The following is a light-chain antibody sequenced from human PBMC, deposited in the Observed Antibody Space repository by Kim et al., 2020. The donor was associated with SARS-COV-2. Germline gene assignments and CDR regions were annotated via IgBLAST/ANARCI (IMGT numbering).Light chain of an antibody. Sequence: SYELTQPPSVSVSPGQTASITCSGDKLGDKYACWYQQKPGQSPVLVIYQDSKRPSGIPERFSGSNSENTATLTISGTQAMDEADYYCQAWVSSNGVFGTGTKVTVL. J-gene: IGLJ1*01. CDR2: QDS. V-gene: IGLV3-1*01. CDR1: KLGDKY. CDR3: QAWVSSNGV.